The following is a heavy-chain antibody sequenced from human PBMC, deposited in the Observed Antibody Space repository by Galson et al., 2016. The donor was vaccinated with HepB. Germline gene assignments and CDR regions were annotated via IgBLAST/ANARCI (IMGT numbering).Heavy chain of an antibody. J-gene: IGHJ4*02. CDR2: IYNSGNN. CDR3: SATTTGWHAW. V-gene: IGHV4-61*01. D-gene: IGHD6-19*01. CDR1: GGSVISDNYF. Sequence: SETLSLTCTVSGGSVISDNYFWSWIRQSPGKGLEWIGHIYNSGNNKYNPSLESRVTISVDTSKNQFFLDVNSVTAADTAIYYCSATTTGWHAWWGQGNLVTVSS.